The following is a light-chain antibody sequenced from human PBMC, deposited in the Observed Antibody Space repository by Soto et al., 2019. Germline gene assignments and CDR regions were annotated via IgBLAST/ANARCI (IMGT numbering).Light chain of an antibody. CDR2: GAY. J-gene: IGKJ1*01. CDR1: QTVSSTY. Sequence: EIVLTQSPGTLSLSPGERATLSCRASQTVSSTYLASYQKKPAQAPRPLIYGAYSRATGIPDRFSGSGSGTDFTLTISRVEPEDFAVYYCQPHRTFGQGTRVDVK. CDR3: QPHRT. V-gene: IGKV3-20*01.